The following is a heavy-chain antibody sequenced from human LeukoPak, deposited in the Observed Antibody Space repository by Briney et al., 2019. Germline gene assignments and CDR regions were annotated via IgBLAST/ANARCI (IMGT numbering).Heavy chain of an antibody. CDR1: GFTFSSYW. J-gene: IGHJ4*02. CDR2: ISYDGSNK. CDR3: AKGRELLLDC. Sequence: GGSLRLSCAASGFTFSSYWMSWVRQAPGKGLEWVAVISYDGSNKYYADSVKGRFTISRDNSKNTLYLQMNSLRAEDTAVYYCAKGRELLLDCWGQGTLVTVSS. V-gene: IGHV3-30*18. D-gene: IGHD1-26*01.